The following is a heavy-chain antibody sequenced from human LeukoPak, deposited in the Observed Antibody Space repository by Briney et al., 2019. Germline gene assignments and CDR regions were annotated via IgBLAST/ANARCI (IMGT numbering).Heavy chain of an antibody. CDR2: ITGNGANT. D-gene: IGHD3-10*01. CDR3: ARDRSGSYPNWFDP. J-gene: IGHJ5*02. Sequence: GGSLRLSCAASGFTFSSYGMSWVRLAPGKGLEWVSAITGNGANTFYAASVKGRFTISRDNSKNTMYLQMNSLRAEDTALYYCARDRSGSYPNWFDPWGQGTLVTVSS. V-gene: IGHV3-23*01. CDR1: GFTFSSYG.